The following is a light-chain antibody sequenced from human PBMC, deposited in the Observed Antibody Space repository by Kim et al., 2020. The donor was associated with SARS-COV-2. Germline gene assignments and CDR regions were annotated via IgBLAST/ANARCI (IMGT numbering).Light chain of an antibody. Sequence: DVQLIQSPSLLSASVGDTVTVTCRASQDISNYFSWYQEKPGKAPELLIFGASTLQSGVPSRFTGGGSGKDFSLTITLQPEDFATYYCQQHRNYPYTFGQGTKVDIK. V-gene: IGKV1-9*01. CDR1: QDISNY. J-gene: IGKJ2*01. CDR2: GAS. CDR3: QQHRNYPYT.